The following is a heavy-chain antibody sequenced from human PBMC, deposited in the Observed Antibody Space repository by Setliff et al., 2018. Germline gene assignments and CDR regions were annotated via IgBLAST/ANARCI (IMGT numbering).Heavy chain of an antibody. CDR3: ARGTLWFGEPIDY. J-gene: IGHJ4*02. Sequence: ASVKVSCKASGYTFTSYNINWVRQATGQGLEWMGWMNPNSGNTGYAQKFQGRVTMAWNTSIKTAYMELNSLRSEDTAVYYCARGTLWFGEPIDYWGQGTLVTVS. CDR1: GYTFTSYN. CDR2: MNPNSGNT. V-gene: IGHV1-8*01. D-gene: IGHD3-10*01.